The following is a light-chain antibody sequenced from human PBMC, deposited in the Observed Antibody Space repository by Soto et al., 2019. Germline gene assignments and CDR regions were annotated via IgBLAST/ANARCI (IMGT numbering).Light chain of an antibody. Sequence: EIVLTQSPATLSLSPGERATLSCWASQSVSSYLAWYQHKPGQAPRLLIYDASNRATGIPARFSGSGSGTDFTLTISSLEPEDFAVYYCQQSSNWPWTLGQGTKVDIK. CDR3: QQSSNWPWT. CDR2: DAS. V-gene: IGKV3-11*01. CDR1: QSVSSY. J-gene: IGKJ1*01.